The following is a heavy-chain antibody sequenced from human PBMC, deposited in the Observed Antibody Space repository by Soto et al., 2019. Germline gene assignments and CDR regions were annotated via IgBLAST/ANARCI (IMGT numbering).Heavy chain of an antibody. CDR2: INSDGSSK. J-gene: IGHJ4*02. D-gene: IGHD2-21*02. CDR3: ASRDPITLFDY. V-gene: IGHV3-74*01. CDR1: GFTFSSYW. Sequence: EVQLVESGGGLVQPGGSLRLSCAASGFTFSSYWMHWVRQAPGKGLVWVSRINSDGSSKSYADSVKGRFTISRDNAKNTLYLQMNSRRAEDTAVYYCASRDPITLFDYWGQGTLVTVSS.